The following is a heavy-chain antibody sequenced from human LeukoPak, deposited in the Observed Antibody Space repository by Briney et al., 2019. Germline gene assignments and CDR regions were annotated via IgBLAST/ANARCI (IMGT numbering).Heavy chain of an antibody. Sequence: GGSLRLSCAASGFNLSSYEMNWVRQTPGKGLEWVSYISPSDSTIYSAGSVKGRFIISRDNAKNSLYLQMNSLRAEDTAVYSCARQSSGWSYFDCWGQGILVTVSS. CDR3: ARQSSGWSYFDC. CDR1: GFNLSSYE. D-gene: IGHD6-19*01. V-gene: IGHV3-48*03. CDR2: ISPSDSTI. J-gene: IGHJ4*02.